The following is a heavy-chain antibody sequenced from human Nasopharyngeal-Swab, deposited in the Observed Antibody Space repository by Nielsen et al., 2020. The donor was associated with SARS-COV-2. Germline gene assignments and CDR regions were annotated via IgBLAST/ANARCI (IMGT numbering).Heavy chain of an antibody. V-gene: IGHV4-4*02. J-gene: IGHJ4*02. Sequence: SETLSLTFAVSGGSISSSNWWSWVRQPPGKGLEWIGEIYHSGSTYYNPSLKSRVTISVDTSKNQFSLKLSSVTAADTAVYYCARARTRVTTFDYWGQGTLVTVSS. CDR2: IYHSGST. CDR3: ARARTRVTTFDY. CDR1: GGSISSSNW. D-gene: IGHD4-17*01.